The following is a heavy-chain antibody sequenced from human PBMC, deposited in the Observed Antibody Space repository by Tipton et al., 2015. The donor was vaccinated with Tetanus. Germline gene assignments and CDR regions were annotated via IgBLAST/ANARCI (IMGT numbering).Heavy chain of an antibody. CDR2: ISYSGST. Sequence: TLSLTCTVSGGSLRSGDHYWSWIRQPPGKGLEWIGYISYSGSTNSNYSLKSRITISQGTSKNQFSLKLTSVTAADTAVYYCARANYDFPKKGPFDSWGQGTLVIVSS. D-gene: IGHD3-3*01. CDR1: GGSLRSGDHY. V-gene: IGHV4-61*08. J-gene: IGHJ4*02. CDR3: ARANYDFPKKGPFDS.